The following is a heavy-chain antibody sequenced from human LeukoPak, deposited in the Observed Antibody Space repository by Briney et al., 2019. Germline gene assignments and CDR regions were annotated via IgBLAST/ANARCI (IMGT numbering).Heavy chain of an antibody. D-gene: IGHD3-10*01. V-gene: IGHV6-1*01. Sequence: SQTLSLTCAISGDSVSSNSAAWNWIRQSPSRGLEWLGRTYYRSKWYNDYAVSVKSRITINPHTSKNQFSLQLNSVTPEDTAVYYCARGVGPLWFGELLTLDYFDYWGQGTLVTVSS. CDR1: GDSVSSNSAA. CDR2: TYYRSKWYN. J-gene: IGHJ4*02. CDR3: ARGVGPLWFGELLTLDYFDY.